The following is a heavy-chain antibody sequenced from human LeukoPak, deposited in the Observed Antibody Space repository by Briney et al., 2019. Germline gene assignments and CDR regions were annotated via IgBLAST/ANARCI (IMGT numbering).Heavy chain of an antibody. V-gene: IGHV3-30*18. CDR2: ISYDGSNK. Sequence: GRSLRLSCAASGFTFSSYGMHWVRQAPGKGLEWVAVISYDGSNKYYADSVKGRFTISRDNSKNTLYLQMNSLRAEDTAVYYCAKGLAIAAAGTEQGNWGQGTLVTVSS. D-gene: IGHD6-13*01. CDR1: GFTFSSYG. CDR3: AKGLAIAAAGTEQGN. J-gene: IGHJ4*02.